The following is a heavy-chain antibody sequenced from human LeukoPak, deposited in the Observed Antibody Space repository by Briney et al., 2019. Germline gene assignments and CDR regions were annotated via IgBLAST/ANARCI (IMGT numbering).Heavy chain of an antibody. CDR3: ARLKATMVRGVRGYFQH. J-gene: IGHJ1*01. CDR1: GGSFSGYY. V-gene: IGHV4-34*01. CDR2: INHSGST. Sequence: SETLSLTCAVYGGSFSGYYWSWIRQPPGKGLEWIGEINHSGSTNYNPSLKSRVTISVDTSKNQFSLKLSSVTAADTAVYYCARLKATMVRGVRGYFQHWGQGTLVTVSS. D-gene: IGHD3-10*01.